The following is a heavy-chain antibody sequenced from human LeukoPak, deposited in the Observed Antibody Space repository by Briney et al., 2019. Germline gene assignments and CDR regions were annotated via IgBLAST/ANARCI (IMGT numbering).Heavy chain of an antibody. Sequence: GASVKVSCKASGFTFTSYDINWVRQASGQGFEWMGWMNPNTGNTGYAQKFQGRVTMTRDTPTSTAYMELRGLRSEDTAVYYCVRDGEGAGISVNYWFDPWGQGTLVTVSS. CDR3: VRDGEGAGISVNYWFDP. V-gene: IGHV1-8*01. J-gene: IGHJ5*02. CDR2: MNPNTGNT. CDR1: GFTFTSYD. D-gene: IGHD6-13*01.